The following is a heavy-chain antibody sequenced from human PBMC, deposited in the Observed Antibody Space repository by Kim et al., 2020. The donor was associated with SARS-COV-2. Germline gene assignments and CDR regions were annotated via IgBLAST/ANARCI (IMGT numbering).Heavy chain of an antibody. D-gene: IGHD4-17*01. CDR3: TTSTVTDYFDY. Sequence: TDYAAPVKGRFTISRDDSKNTLYLQMNSLKTEDTAVYYCTTSTVTDYFDYWGQGTLVTVSS. CDR2: T. J-gene: IGHJ4*02. V-gene: IGHV3-15*01.